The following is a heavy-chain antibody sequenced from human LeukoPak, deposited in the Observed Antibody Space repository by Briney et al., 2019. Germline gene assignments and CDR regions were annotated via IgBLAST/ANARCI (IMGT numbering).Heavy chain of an antibody. CDR3: AKDGVAFDI. CDR2: IRYDGNNK. CDR1: GFTFSNYG. J-gene: IGHJ3*02. Sequence: PGGSLRLSCAASGFTFSNYGMHWVRQAPGKGLEWVAFIRYDGNNKYYADSVKGRFTISGDNSENTLYLQMNSLRAEDTAVYYCAKDGVAFDIWGQGTMVTVSS. D-gene: IGHD3-16*01. V-gene: IGHV3-30*02.